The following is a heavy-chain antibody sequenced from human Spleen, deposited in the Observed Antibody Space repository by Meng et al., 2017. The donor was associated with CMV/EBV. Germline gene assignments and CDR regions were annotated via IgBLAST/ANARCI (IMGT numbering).Heavy chain of an antibody. Sequence: SETLSLTCIVSGGSLSTGSYYWTWIRQPPGKGLEWIGYIYYNGNTNYNPSLKSRVTISVDTSKNQFSLKLNSVTAADTAVYYCARSIGYCTTTFCSRAFDVWGQGTMVTVSS. J-gene: IGHJ3*01. V-gene: IGHV4-61*01. CDR2: IYYNGNT. CDR3: ARSIGYCTTTFCSRAFDV. D-gene: IGHD2-8*01. CDR1: GGSLSTGSYY.